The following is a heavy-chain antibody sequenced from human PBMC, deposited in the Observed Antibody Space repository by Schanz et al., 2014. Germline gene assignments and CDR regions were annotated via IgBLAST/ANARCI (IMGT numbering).Heavy chain of an antibody. J-gene: IGHJ6*02. CDR3: ARVQDDILTGSEYYYGMDV. V-gene: IGHV1-18*01. CDR1: GYTFTSYG. Sequence: QVQLVQSGAEVKKPGASVKVSCKASGYTFTSYGINWVRQAPGQGLEWMGWITAYNGDTNYALKLQGRVTMTTDTSTGTAYMELRSLRSDDTAVYYCARVQDDILTGSEYYYGMDVWGQGITVIVSS. CDR2: ITAYNGDT. D-gene: IGHD3-9*01.